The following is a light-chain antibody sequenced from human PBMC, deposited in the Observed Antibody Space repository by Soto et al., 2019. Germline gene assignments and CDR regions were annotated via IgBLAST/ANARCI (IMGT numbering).Light chain of an antibody. CDR2: AAS. CDR1: QSISSY. CDR3: QQSYSTPTIT. Sequence: DIQMTQSPSSLSASVGDRVTITCRASQSISSYLNWYQQKPGEAPKLLIYAASNLASGVPSRFSGRGSGTDFTLTISSLQPEDFATYYCQQSYSTPTITFGQGTRLEIK. J-gene: IGKJ5*01. V-gene: IGKV1-39*01.